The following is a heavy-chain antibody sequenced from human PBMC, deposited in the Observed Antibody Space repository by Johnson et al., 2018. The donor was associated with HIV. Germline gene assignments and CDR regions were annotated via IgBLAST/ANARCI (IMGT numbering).Heavy chain of an antibody. CDR1: EFTFGDYD. CDR3: ARATYYYDLSGYLTRPRAFDV. J-gene: IGHJ3*01. D-gene: IGHD3-22*01. CDR2: INWSGASA. V-gene: IGHV3-20*04. Sequence: VRLVESGGGVVPPGESLGLSCAASEFTFGDYDMAWVRVAPGKGLEWVSGINWSGASAGYADSVKGRFTISRDNGKNSLYLEMNSLRAEDTALYYCARATYYYDLSGYLTRPRAFDVWGQGTMVTVSS.